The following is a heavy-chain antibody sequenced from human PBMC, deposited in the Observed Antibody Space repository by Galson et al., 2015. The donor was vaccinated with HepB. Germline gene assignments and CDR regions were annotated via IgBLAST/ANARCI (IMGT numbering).Heavy chain of an antibody. CDR2: INPSGGST. CDR3: ATGTLTDDSKGHFNWFDP. J-gene: IGHJ5*02. D-gene: IGHD2-21*02. Sequence: SVKVSCKASGYTFTSYYMHWVRQAPGQGLEWVGIINPSGGSTSYAQKLQGRVTMTRDTSTSTVYMELSSLRSEDTAVYYCATGTLTDDSKGHFNWFDPWGQGTLVTVSS. CDR1: GYTFTSYY. V-gene: IGHV1-46*04.